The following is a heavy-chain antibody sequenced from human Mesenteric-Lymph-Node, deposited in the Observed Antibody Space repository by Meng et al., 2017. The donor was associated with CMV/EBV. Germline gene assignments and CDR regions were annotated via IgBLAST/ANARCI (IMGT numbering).Heavy chain of an antibody. V-gene: IGHV4-34*01. CDR3: ARGHASRTYSDYFDF. D-gene: IGHD3-10*01. J-gene: IGHJ4*02. Sequence: VSGESLSGKYWNWIRQSPGKGLEWIAEISQAGSTKYSPSLKSRAALSVDTSKNEFSLKMTSLTAADSGIYYCARGHASRTYSDYFDFWGQGLLVTVSS. CDR2: ISQAGST. CDR1: GESLSGKY.